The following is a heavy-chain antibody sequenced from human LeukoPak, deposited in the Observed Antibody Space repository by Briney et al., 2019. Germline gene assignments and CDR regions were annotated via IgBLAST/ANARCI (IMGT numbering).Heavy chain of an antibody. CDR1: GGSIRRGGYY. CDR3: ARGGEEDYYYYGMDV. Sequence: PSETLSLTCTVSGGSIRRGGYYWSWIRQPPGKGLEWIGYIYYSGSTYYNPSLKSRVTISVDTSKNQFSLKLSSVTAADTAMYYCARGGEEDYYYYGMDVWGQGTTVTVSS. D-gene: IGHD3-10*01. CDR2: IYYSGST. V-gene: IGHV4-31*03. J-gene: IGHJ6*02.